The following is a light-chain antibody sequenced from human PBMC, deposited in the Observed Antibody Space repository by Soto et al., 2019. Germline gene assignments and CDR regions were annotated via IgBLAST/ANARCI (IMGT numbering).Light chain of an antibody. V-gene: IGKV4-1*01. Sequence: DIVMTQSPDSLAVSLGERDTINCKSSQSVLYSSNNKNYLAWYQQKPGQPPKLLIYWASTRESGVPDRFSGSGSGTDFTLTISSLQAEDVAVYYCQQYYSTLHGFGGGTKVEIK. CDR2: WAS. CDR1: QSVLYSSNNKNY. CDR3: QQYYSTLHG. J-gene: IGKJ4*01.